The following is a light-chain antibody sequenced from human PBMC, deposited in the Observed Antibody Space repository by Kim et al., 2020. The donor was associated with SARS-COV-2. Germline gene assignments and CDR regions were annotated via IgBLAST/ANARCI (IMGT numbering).Light chain of an antibody. J-gene: IGLJ3*02. CDR2: NNN. V-gene: IGLV1-44*01. CDR3: ASWDDTLSGWV. CDR1: RSNIGSNS. Sequence: GQRVTISCSGSRSNIGSNSVNWYQQVPGTAPKVLIYNNNQRPSGDPDRFSASKSGTSASLAISGLQSEDEADYYCASWDDTLSGWVFGGGTQLTVL.